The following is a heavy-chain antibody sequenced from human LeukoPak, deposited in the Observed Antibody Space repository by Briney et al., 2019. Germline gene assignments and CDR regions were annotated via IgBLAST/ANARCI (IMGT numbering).Heavy chain of an antibody. V-gene: IGHV3-53*01. CDR3: ARVRSDYYDSSVDY. Sequence: GGSLRLSCAASGFTVSSNYMSWVRQAPGKGLEWVSVIYSGGSTYYADSVKGRFTISRDNSKNTLYLQMNSLTAEDMAVYYCARVRSDYYDSSVDYWGQGTLVTVSS. CDR2: IYSGGST. CDR1: GFTVSSNY. D-gene: IGHD3-22*01. J-gene: IGHJ4*02.